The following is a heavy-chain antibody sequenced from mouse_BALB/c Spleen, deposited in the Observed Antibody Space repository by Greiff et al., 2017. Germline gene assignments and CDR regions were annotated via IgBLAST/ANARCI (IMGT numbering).Heavy chain of an antibody. CDR2: IYPGDGDT. J-gene: IGHJ1*01. Sequence: VQLQQSGPELVKPGASVKISCKASGYAFSSSWMNWVKQRPGQGLEWIGRIYPGDGDTNYNGKFKGKATLTADKSSSTAYMQLSSLTSVDSAVYFCARRNLAWYFDVWGAGTTVTVSS. V-gene: IGHV1-82*01. CDR3: ARRNLAWYFDV. CDR1: GYAFSSSW.